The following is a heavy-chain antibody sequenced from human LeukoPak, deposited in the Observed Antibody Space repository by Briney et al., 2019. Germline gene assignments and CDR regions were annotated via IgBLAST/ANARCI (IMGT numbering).Heavy chain of an antibody. CDR3: ARLVVPAAMDAFDI. CDR2: IYTGGST. D-gene: IGHD2-2*01. J-gene: IGHJ3*02. CDR1: GFTVSSNY. V-gene: IGHV3-66*01. Sequence: PGGSLRLSCAASGFTVSSNYMSWVRQAPGKGLEWVSAIYTGGSTYYAGSVKGRFTISRDNSKNTLYLQMNSLRAEDTAVYYCARLVVPAAMDAFDIWGQGTMVTVSS.